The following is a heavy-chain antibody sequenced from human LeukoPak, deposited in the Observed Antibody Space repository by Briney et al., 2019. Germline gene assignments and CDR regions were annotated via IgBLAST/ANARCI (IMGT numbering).Heavy chain of an antibody. J-gene: IGHJ3*02. CDR3: ARDLRSTNAFDI. Sequence: SVKVSCKASGGTFSSYAISWVRQAPGQGLEWMGGIIPIFGTANYAQKFQGRVTITADESTSTAYMELSSLRSEDTAVYYCARDLRSTNAFDIWGQGTMVTVSS. V-gene: IGHV1-69*13. CDR1: GGTFSSYA. CDR2: IIPIFGTA.